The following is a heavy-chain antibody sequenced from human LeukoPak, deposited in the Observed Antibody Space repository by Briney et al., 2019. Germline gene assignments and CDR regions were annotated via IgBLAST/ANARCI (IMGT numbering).Heavy chain of an antibody. D-gene: IGHD2-2*01. CDR2: INSNGITT. Sequence: PGGSLRLSCAASGFTFSSYWMHWVRQAPGKGLMWVSRINSNGITTDYADSVKGRFTISRDNAKNTLHLQMNSLRDEDSAVYFCVRGVGYCSTTITCRDYWGQGTLVTVSS. CDR3: VRGVGYCSTTITCRDY. CDR1: GFTFSSYW. V-gene: IGHV3-74*01. J-gene: IGHJ4*02.